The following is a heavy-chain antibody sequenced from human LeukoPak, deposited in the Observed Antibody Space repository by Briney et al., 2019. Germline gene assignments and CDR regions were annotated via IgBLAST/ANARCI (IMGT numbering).Heavy chain of an antibody. D-gene: IGHD3-22*01. V-gene: IGHV3-7*01. CDR1: GFTFSSYW. Sequence: GGSLRLSCAASGFTFSSYWMSWVRQAPGKGLEWVANIKQDGSEKYYVDSVKGRFTISRDNAKNSLYLQMNSLRAEDTAVYYCARALYYYDSSGYWSTDAFDIWGQGTMVTVSS. CDR2: IKQDGSEK. J-gene: IGHJ3*02. CDR3: ARALYYYDSSGYWSTDAFDI.